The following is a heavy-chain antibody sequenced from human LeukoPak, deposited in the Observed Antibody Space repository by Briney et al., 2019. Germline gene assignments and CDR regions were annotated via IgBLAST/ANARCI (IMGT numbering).Heavy chain of an antibody. V-gene: IGHV3-21*04. Sequence: GSLRLSCAASGFTFSSYSMNWVRQAPGKGLEWVSSISSSSSYIYYADSVKGRFTISRDNSKNTLFLQMHSLRAEDTAVYYCAKAGRGTAMVPIDYWGQGTLVTVSS. CDR2: ISSSSSYI. D-gene: IGHD5-18*01. CDR1: GFTFSSYS. CDR3: AKAGRGTAMVPIDY. J-gene: IGHJ4*02.